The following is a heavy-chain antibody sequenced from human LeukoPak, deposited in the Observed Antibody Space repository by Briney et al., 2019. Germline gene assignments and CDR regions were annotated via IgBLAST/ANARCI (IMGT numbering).Heavy chain of an antibody. CDR3: ARDWANTIFGVVLYFDY. D-gene: IGHD3-3*01. V-gene: IGHV1-2*02. J-gene: IGHJ4*02. CDR1: GYTFTGYY. CDR2: INPNSGGT. Sequence: ASVKVSCKASGYTFTGYYMRWVRQAPGQGLEWMGWINPNSGGTNYAQKFQGRVTMTRDTSISTAYMELSRLRSDDTAVYYCARDWANTIFGVVLYFDYWGQGTLVTVSS.